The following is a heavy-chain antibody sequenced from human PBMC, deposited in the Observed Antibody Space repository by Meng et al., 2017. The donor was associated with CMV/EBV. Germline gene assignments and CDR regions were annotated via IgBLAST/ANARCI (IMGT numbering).Heavy chain of an antibody. CDR2: INHSVST. CDR1: GGSFSGYY. CDR3: ARKRYWLLYPWFDP. Sequence: QGPRTQWRAGLLTPSATVSLTCAVYGGSFSGYYWSWIRQPPGKGLEWIGEINHSVSTNYNPSLKSRVTISVDTSKNQFSLKRSSVTAADTAVYYCARKRYWLLYPWFDPWGQGTLVTVSS. J-gene: IGHJ5*02. D-gene: IGHD3-9*01. V-gene: IGHV4-34*01.